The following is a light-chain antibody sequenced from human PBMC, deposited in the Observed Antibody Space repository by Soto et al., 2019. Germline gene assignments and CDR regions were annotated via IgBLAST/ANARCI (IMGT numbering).Light chain of an antibody. CDR2: DAS. V-gene: IGKV1-5*01. Sequence: DIQMTQSPSTLSASVGDRVTITCRASQSISRWLAWYQQKPGKAPKALIYDASTLRSGVPSRFSGGGSGTEFTLTSSSLQPDYFATYYCQQDNTYSTFGQGTRLEIK. J-gene: IGKJ5*01. CDR1: QSISRW. CDR3: QQDNTYST.